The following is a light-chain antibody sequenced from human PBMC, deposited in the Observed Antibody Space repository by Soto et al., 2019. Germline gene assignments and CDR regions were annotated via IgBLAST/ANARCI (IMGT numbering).Light chain of an antibody. Sequence: EVVLTQSPATLSLSPGERATLSCRASQSVRTYLAWYQQKPGQVPRLLIHDASSRATGIPARFSGSGSGTDFTLTISSLEPEDFAVYYCQQRTNWPSSTFVQVTRLEI. V-gene: IGKV3-11*01. J-gene: IGKJ5*01. CDR1: QSVRTY. CDR2: DAS. CDR3: QQRTNWPSST.